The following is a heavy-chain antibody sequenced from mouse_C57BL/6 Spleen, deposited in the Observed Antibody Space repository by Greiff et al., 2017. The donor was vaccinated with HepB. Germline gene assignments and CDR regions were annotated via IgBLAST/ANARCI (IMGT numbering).Heavy chain of an antibody. Sequence: EVHLVESGGGLVKPGGSLKLSCAASGFTFSDYGMHWVRQAPEKGLEWVAYISSGSSTIYYADTVKGRFTISRDNAKNTLFLQMTSLRSEDTAMYYCARGGFNSRGWFAYWGQGTLVTVSA. CDR1: GFTFSDYG. CDR3: ARGGFNSRGWFAY. V-gene: IGHV5-17*01. J-gene: IGHJ3*01. CDR2: ISSGSSTI. D-gene: IGHD1-3*01.